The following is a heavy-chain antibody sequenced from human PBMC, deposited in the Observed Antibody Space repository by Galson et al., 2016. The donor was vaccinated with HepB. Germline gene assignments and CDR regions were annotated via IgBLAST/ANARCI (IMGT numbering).Heavy chain of an antibody. CDR2: IYNSGIT. CDR3: ASGSTAYYRYFDF. CDR1: GGSVSNSNYY. J-gene: IGHJ4*02. V-gene: IGHV4-61*01. D-gene: IGHD3-22*01. Sequence: SLTCTVSGGSVSNSNYYWSWIRQPPGKGLEWIGYIYNSGITNYNPSLKSRVTISVDTSKNQVSLKLSFVTAADTAVYYCASGSTAYYRYFDFWGQGTLVTVSS.